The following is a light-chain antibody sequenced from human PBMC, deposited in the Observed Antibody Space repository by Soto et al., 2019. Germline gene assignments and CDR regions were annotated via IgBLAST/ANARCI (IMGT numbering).Light chain of an antibody. V-gene: IGKV3-20*01. J-gene: IGKJ4*01. Sequence: EIALTQSPGTLSVSPGERATLSCTASQSVSGSNLAWYQQKPGQAPRLLIYGASSRATGIPDRFSGSGSGTDFTLTISRLEPEDFAVYYCQQYGNSRLTFGGGTKVDIK. CDR1: QSVSGSN. CDR2: GAS. CDR3: QQYGNSRLT.